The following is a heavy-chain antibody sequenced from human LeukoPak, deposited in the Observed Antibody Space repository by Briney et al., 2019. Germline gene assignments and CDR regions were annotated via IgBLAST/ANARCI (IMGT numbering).Heavy chain of an antibody. CDR2: IYHSGST. CDR1: GYSISSGYY. V-gene: IGHV4-38-2*02. D-gene: IGHD2-2*01. Sequence: SETLSLTCAVSGYSISSGYYWGWIRQPPGKGLEWIGSIYHSGSTYYNPSLKSRVTISVDTSKNQFSLKLSSVTAADTAVYYCARDDLLDVVVPAAHNWFDPWGQGTLVTVS. J-gene: IGHJ5*02. CDR3: ARDDLLDVVVPAAHNWFDP.